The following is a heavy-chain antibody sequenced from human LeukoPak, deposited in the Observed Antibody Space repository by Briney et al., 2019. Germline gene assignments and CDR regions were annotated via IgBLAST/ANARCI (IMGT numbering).Heavy chain of an antibody. Sequence: GGSLRLSCAASGFTFDDYAMHWVRQAPGKGLEWVSGISWNSGSIGYADSVKGRFTISRDNAENSLYLQMNSLRAEDTALYYCAKDINVLTMVRGADAFDIWGQGTMVTVSS. CDR1: GFTFDDYA. CDR3: AKDINVLTMVRGADAFDI. CDR2: ISWNSGSI. V-gene: IGHV3-9*01. D-gene: IGHD3-10*01. J-gene: IGHJ3*02.